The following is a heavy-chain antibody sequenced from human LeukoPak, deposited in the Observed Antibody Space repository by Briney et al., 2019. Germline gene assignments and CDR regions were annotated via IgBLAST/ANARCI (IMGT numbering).Heavy chain of an antibody. V-gene: IGHV4-34*01. D-gene: IGHD6-13*01. CDR2: INHSGST. Sequence: SGTLSLTCAVYGGSFSGYYWSWIRQPPGKGLEWIGEINHSGSTNYNPSLKSRVTISVDTSKNQFSLKLSSVTAADTAVYYCARGRVRYSSSWYWFDPWGQGTLVTVSS. CDR1: GGSFSGYY. J-gene: IGHJ5*02. CDR3: ARGRVRYSSSWYWFDP.